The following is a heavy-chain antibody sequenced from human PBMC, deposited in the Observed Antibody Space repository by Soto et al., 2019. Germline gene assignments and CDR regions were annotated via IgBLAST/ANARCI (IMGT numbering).Heavy chain of an antibody. CDR1: GGSVNSGSNY. V-gene: IGHV4-61*01. D-gene: IGHD6-13*01. Sequence: SETLSLTCTVSGGSVNSGSNYWSWIRQPPGKGLEWIGYIYYSGSTNYNPSLKSRVTISVDTSKNQFSLKLSSVTAADTAVYYCARLGPYSSSSYYYGMDVWGQGTTVTVSS. J-gene: IGHJ6*02. CDR2: IYYSGST. CDR3: ARLGPYSSSSYYYGMDV.